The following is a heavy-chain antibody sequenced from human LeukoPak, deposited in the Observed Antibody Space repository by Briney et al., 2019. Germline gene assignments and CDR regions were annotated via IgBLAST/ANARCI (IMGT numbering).Heavy chain of an antibody. J-gene: IGHJ5*02. CDR1: GGSTSSGSYY. V-gene: IGHV4-61*02. Sequence: SQTLSLTCTVSGGSTSSGSYYWSWIRQPAGKGLEWIGRIYTSGSTNYNPSLKSRVTISVDTSKNQFSLKLSSVTAADTAVYYCARESDYYDSKGFDPWGQGTLVTVSS. CDR2: IYTSGST. CDR3: ARESDYYDSKGFDP. D-gene: IGHD3-22*01.